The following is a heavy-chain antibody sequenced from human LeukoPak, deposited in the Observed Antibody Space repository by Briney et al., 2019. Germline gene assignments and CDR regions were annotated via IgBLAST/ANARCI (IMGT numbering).Heavy chain of an antibody. CDR1: GYXFSSYY. Sequence: ASVKVSCKASGYXFSSYYIHWVRQAPGQGLEWLGWINPNSGGTNYAQKFQGRVTMTRDTSISTAYMELSRLRSDDTAVYYCAKSRTYTGYDAFDNWGQGTLVTVSS. CDR2: INPNSGGT. V-gene: IGHV1-2*02. J-gene: IGHJ4*02. CDR3: AKSRTYTGYDAFDN. D-gene: IGHD5-12*01.